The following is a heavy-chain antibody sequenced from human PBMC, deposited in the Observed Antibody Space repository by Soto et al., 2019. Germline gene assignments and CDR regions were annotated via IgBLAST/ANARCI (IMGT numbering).Heavy chain of an antibody. D-gene: IGHD3-16*01. CDR1: GFTFSNSA. J-gene: IGHJ4*02. V-gene: IGHV1-58*01. CDR3: MADGIYWGY. CDR2: IVVGTGNT. Sequence: ASVKVSCKASGFTFSNSAVQWVRQARGQRLEWIGWIVVGTGNTNYAQKFQGRVTITRDKSTSTAYMELNSLRSGDTAVYYCMADGIYWGYWGQGTPVTVSS.